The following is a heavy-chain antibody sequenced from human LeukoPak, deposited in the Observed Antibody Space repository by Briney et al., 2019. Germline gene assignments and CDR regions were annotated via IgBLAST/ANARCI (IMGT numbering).Heavy chain of an antibody. J-gene: IGHJ3*02. V-gene: IGHV3-30*02. CDR2: IRYDGSKK. CDR3: ATVGYSSSWYALRGAFDI. Sequence: GGSLRLSCAASAFTFRSYGMHWVRQAPGKGLEWVAFIRYDGSKKYYADSVKGRFTISRDNSKNTLYLQMNSLRAEDTAVYYCATVGYSSSWYALRGAFDIWGQGTMVTVSS. CDR1: AFTFRSYG. D-gene: IGHD6-13*01.